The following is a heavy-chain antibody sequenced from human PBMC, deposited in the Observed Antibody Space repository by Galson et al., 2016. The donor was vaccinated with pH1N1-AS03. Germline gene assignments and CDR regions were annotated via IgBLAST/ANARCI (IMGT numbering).Heavy chain of an antibody. CDR3: ARGKREGYTLGAVEY. J-gene: IGHJ4*02. Sequence: SVKVSCKASGDTFSNCALSWVRQAPGQGLDWMGGVIPTLGITKHAQKFQDRVTITADKSTSTAYLELSSLRSEDTAVYYCARGKREGYTLGAVEYWGQGTLVTVSS. V-gene: IGHV1-69*10. CDR2: VIPTLGIT. CDR1: GDTFSNCA. D-gene: IGHD5-24*01.